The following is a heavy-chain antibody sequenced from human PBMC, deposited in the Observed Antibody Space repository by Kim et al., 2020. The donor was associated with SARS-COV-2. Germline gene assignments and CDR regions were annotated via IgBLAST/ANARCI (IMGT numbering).Heavy chain of an antibody. CDR2: ISSSSSYI. D-gene: IGHD3-10*01. CDR3: ARVSEGVAFDI. Sequence: GGSLRLSCAASGFTFSSYSMNWVRQAPGKGLEWVSSISSSSSYIYYAGSVKGRFTISRDNAKNSLYLQMNSLRAEDTAVYYCARVSEGVAFDIWGQGTMVTVSS. J-gene: IGHJ3*02. V-gene: IGHV3-21*01. CDR1: GFTFSSYS.